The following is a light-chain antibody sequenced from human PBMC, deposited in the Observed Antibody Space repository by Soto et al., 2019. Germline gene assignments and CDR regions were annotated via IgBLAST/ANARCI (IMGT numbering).Light chain of an antibody. Sequence: EIVLTQFPATLSVSPWERATLSCMASQSVSTNLAWYQQRPGQAPRLLIHDASDRATDIPGRFSGSGSGTDFTLTISSLDPEDFAVYYCQHHSNWPPITFGQGTRLEIK. CDR1: QSVSTN. CDR3: QHHSNWPPIT. J-gene: IGKJ5*01. V-gene: IGKV3-11*01. CDR2: DAS.